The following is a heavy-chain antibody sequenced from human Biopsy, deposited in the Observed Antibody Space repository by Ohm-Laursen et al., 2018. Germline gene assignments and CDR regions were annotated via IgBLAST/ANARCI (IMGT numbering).Heavy chain of an antibody. CDR2: INQSEST. CDR3: ARGSGYFKLDV. Sequence: GTLSLTCAVNGESSSGYFCNWIRQPPGKGLEWIGEINQSESTKYNPSLKRRATLSADSSNSQFSLRLTSVTAADTAIYYCARGSGYFKLDVWGQGTTVTVSS. D-gene: IGHD5-12*01. CDR1: GESSSGYF. J-gene: IGHJ6*02. V-gene: IGHV4-34*01.